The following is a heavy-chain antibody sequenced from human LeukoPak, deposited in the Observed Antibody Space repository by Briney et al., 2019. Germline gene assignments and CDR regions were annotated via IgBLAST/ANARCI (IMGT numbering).Heavy chain of an antibody. Sequence: ASVTVSCKASGYTFTSYAMHWVRQAPGQRLEWMGWINAGNGNTKYSQKFQGRVTITRDTSASTAYMELSSLRSEDTAVYYCARAITASGWYLFLDYWGQGTLVTVSS. V-gene: IGHV1-3*01. CDR3: ARAITASGWYLFLDY. J-gene: IGHJ4*02. CDR1: GYTFTSYA. D-gene: IGHD6-19*01. CDR2: INAGNGNT.